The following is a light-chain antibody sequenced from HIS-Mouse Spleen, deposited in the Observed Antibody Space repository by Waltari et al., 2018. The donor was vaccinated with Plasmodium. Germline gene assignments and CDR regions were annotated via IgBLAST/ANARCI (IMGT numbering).Light chain of an antibody. CDR1: ALPKKY. V-gene: IGLV3-10*01. CDR3: YSTDSSGNHRV. Sequence: SYELTQPPSVSVSPGQTARITCSGDALPKKYAYWYQQKSGQAPVLVNYEGSKRPSGIPESFSGSSSGTMATLTISGAQVEDEADYYCYSTDSSGNHRVFGGGTKLTVL. CDR2: EGS. J-gene: IGLJ3*02.